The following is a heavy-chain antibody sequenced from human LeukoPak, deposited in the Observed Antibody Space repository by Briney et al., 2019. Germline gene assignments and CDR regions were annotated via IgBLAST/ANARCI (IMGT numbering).Heavy chain of an antibody. CDR2: ISYDGSNK. D-gene: IGHD2-21*02. V-gene: IGHV3-30*18. J-gene: IGHJ6*03. CDR3: AKDPARDGGDCTGMDV. CDR1: GFTFSSYG. Sequence: GRSLRLSCAASGFTFSSYGMHWVRQAPGKGLEWVAVISYDGSNKYYADSVKGRFTISRDNSKNTLYLQMNSLRAEDTAVYYCAKDPARDGGDCTGMDVWGKGTTVTVSS.